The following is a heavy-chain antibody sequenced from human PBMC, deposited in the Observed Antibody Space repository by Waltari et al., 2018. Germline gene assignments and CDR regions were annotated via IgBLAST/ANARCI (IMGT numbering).Heavy chain of an antibody. V-gene: IGHV3-7*03. Sequence: EVQVVESGGGLVQPGGSLRLSCEGSGFTVGSYWMSWVRQAPGKGLEWVGNIKQDGSERNYVDSVKGRFTISRDNAKNSVFLQMISLRAEDTAVYYCLRDRRGPALFDSWGQGTLVTVSS. CDR2: IKQDGSER. J-gene: IGHJ4*02. CDR1: GFTVGSYW. CDR3: LRDRRGPALFDS. D-gene: IGHD2-2*01.